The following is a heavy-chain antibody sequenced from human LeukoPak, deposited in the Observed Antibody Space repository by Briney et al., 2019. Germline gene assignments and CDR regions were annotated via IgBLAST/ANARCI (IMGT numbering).Heavy chain of an antibody. V-gene: IGHV4-39*07. Sequence: ASETLSLTCTVSGGSISSSSYYWGWIRQPPGKGLAWIGSIYYSGSTYYNPSLKSRATISVDTSKNQFSLKLSSVTAADTAVYYCGRVNWGRDYYYYMDVWGKGTTVTLSS. D-gene: IGHD3-16*01. CDR3: GRVNWGRDYYYYMDV. CDR2: IYYSGST. J-gene: IGHJ6*03. CDR1: GGSISSSSYY.